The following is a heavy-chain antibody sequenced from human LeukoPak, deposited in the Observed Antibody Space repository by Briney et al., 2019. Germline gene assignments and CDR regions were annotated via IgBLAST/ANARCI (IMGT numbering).Heavy chain of an antibody. CDR3: ARLAGYTSSWYYFDQ. D-gene: IGHD6-13*01. Sequence: GESLKISCQGSGYTFTSYWIAWVRQMPGKGLEWMGIIYPGDSDTKYSPSFQGQVTVSADKSIRTAYLQWSSLKPSDTAMYYCARLAGYTSSWYYFDQWGQGTLVTVSS. J-gene: IGHJ4*02. V-gene: IGHV5-51*01. CDR1: GYTFTSYW. CDR2: IYPGDSDT.